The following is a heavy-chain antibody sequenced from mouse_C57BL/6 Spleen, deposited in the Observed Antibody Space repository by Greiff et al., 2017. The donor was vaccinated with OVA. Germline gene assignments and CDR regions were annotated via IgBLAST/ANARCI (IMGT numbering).Heavy chain of an antibody. V-gene: IGHV1-55*01. CDR1: GYTFTSYW. D-gene: IGHD2-5*01. CDR3: ASGGLGYYSSFDY. J-gene: IGHJ2*01. CDR2: IYPGSGST. Sequence: QVQLQQPGAELVKPGASVKMSCKASGYTFTSYWITWVKQRPGQGLEWIGDIYPGSGSTNYNETFKSKATLTVDTSSSTAYMQLSSLTSEDSAVYDSASGGLGYYSSFDYWGQGTPLTVSS.